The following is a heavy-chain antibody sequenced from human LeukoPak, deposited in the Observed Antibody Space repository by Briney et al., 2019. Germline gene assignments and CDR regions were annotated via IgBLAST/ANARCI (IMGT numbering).Heavy chain of an antibody. CDR1: GGTFSSYA. V-gene: IGHV1-2*04. J-gene: IGHJ6*02. CDR2: INPNSGGT. CDR3: AREGAAAAPYGMDV. D-gene: IGHD6-13*01. Sequence: ASVKVSCKASGGTFSSYAISWVRQAPGQGLEWMGWINPNSGGTNYAQKFQGWVTMTRDTSISTAYMELSRLRSDDTAVYYCAREGAAAAPYGMDVWGQGTTVTVSS.